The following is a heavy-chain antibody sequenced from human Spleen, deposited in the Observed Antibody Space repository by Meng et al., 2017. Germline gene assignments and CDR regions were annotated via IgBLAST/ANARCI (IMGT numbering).Heavy chain of an antibody. CDR2: IWNDGSNK. CDR3: ARSPIDKYDLSALPLDY. J-gene: IGHJ4*02. CDR1: GFTFSTYG. V-gene: IGHV3-33*01. D-gene: IGHD3-16*01. Sequence: GESLKISCAASGFTFSTYGMHWVRQAPGKGLEWVASIWNDGSNKNYVDPVKGRFTISRDNSKNTVFLQINSLRVEDTAVYYCARSPIDKYDLSALPLDYWGQETLVTVSS.